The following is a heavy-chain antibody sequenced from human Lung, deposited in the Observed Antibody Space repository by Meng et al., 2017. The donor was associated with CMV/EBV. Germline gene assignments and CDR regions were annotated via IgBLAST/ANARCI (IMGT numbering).Heavy chain of an antibody. J-gene: IGHJ6*02. CDR1: GYTFTGYN. Sequence: ASXXVSXKASGYTFTGYNIHWVRQAPGQGLEWMGWINPHSGDTKYAQKFQGRVTLTTDTSINTAYMEVSRLKSDDTAVFFCARLFHTSLGTNYYYGRDVWXLGTXVNGAS. D-gene: IGHD3-10*01. CDR2: INPHSGDT. V-gene: IGHV1-2*02. CDR3: ARLFHTSLGTNYYYGRDV.